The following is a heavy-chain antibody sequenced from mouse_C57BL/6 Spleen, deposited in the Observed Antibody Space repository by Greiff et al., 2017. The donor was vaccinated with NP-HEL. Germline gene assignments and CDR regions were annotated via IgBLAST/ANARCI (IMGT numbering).Heavy chain of an antibody. V-gene: IGHV5-6*01. CDR3: AGYDLAY. CDR1: GFTFGSYG. CDR2: ISSGGSYT. Sequence: EVKLVESGGDLVKPGGSLKLSCAASGFTFGSYGMSWVRQTPDKRLEWVATISSGGSYTYYLDSVKGRFTISRDNAKNTLYLQMSSLKSEDTAMYYCAGYDLAYWGQGTLVTVSA. J-gene: IGHJ3*01. D-gene: IGHD2-2*01.